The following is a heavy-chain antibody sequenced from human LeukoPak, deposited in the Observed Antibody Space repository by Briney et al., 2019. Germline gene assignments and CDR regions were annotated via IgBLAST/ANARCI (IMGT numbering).Heavy chain of an antibody. CDR1: GFTFSSYS. D-gene: IGHD5-24*01. V-gene: IGHV3-21*04. J-gene: IGHJ3*02. CDR3: VKSAGKDGYRDVFDI. CDR2: ISSSSSYI. Sequence: MSGGSLRLSCAASGFTFSSYSMNWVRQAPGRGLEWVSSISSSSSYIYYADSVKGRFTISRDIFKNTLYLQMNSLRAEDTAVYHCVKSAGKDGYRDVFDIWGQGTVVTVSS.